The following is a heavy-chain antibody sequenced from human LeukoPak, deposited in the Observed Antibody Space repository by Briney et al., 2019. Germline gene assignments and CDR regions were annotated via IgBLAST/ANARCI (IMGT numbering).Heavy chain of an antibody. J-gene: IGHJ4*02. Sequence: GGSLRLSCAASGFTFSSYTMNWVRQAPGKGLEWVSSISSSSTYINYADSVKGRFTISRDNAKNSLYLQMNSLRAEDTAVYYCARGLHYGGQGTLVTVSS. CDR2: ISSSSTYI. CDR3: ARGLHY. CDR1: GFTFSSYT. V-gene: IGHV3-21*01.